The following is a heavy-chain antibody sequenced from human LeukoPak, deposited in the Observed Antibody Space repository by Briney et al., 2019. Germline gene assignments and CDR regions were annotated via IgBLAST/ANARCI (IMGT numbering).Heavy chain of an antibody. J-gene: IGHJ4*02. V-gene: IGHV4-59*12. D-gene: IGHD6-19*01. CDR3: ARGKVVAGTPGQNSWDS. CDR1: GGSISNNY. Sequence: PSETLSLTCTVFGGSISNNYYSWIRQPPGKGLEWIGYIYYTGSETTNYNPSLKSRVAISVDTSKNQFSLKLSSVTVADTAVYYCARGKVVAGTPGQNSWDSWGQGTLVTVSS. CDR2: IYYTGSETT.